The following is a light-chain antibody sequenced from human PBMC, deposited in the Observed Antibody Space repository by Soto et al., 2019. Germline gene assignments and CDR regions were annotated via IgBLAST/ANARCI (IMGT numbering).Light chain of an antibody. CDR1: SNDVGAFDY. V-gene: IGLV2-14*01. CDR2: EVS. J-gene: IGLJ1*01. CDR3: SSYTSSSTLV. Sequence: QSALTQPASISASPGQSISISCTGTSNDVGAFDYVSWYQQHPGKAPKLMIYEVSNRPSGVSNRFSGSKSGNTASLTISGLQAEDEADYYCSSYTSSSTLVFGTGTKLTVL.